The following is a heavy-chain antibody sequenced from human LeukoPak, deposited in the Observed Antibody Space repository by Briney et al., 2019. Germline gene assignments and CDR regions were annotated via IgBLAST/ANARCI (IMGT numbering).Heavy chain of an antibody. CDR1: GYTFTGYY. CDR3: ARNYGDYV. Sequence: ASVKVSCKASGYTFTGYYMHWVRQAPGQGLEWMGRISPNSGATNYAQKFQGRVTMTRDTSISTDYMELSRLKSDHTAVYYCARNYGDYVWGQGTLVTVSS. V-gene: IGHV1-2*06. CDR2: ISPNSGAT. J-gene: IGHJ4*02. D-gene: IGHD4-17*01.